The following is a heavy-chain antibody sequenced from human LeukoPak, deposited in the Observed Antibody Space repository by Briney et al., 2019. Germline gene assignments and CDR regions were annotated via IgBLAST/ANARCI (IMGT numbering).Heavy chain of an antibody. CDR1: GFSFSNYG. CDR3: ATEYLYSTRTYFDY. V-gene: IGHV3-30*02. Sequence: GGSLRLSCAASGFSFSNYGMHWVRQAPGRGLEWVAFIRFDGTSKYYADSVKGRFTISRDNSKNTLYLQMNSLRPEDTAMYYCATEYLYSTRTYFDYWGQGTLVTVSS. J-gene: IGHJ4*02. CDR2: IRFDGTSK. D-gene: IGHD6-13*01.